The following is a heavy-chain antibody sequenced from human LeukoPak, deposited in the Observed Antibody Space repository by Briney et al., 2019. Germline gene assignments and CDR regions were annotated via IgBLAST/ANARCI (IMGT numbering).Heavy chain of an antibody. CDR3: ASSILWPRGAFDI. CDR1: GGSISSGDYY. D-gene: IGHD2-21*01. CDR2: IYYSGST. V-gene: IGHV4-30-4*08. J-gene: IGHJ3*02. Sequence: SETLSLTCTVSGGSISSGDYYWSWTRQPPGKGLEWIGYIYYSGSTYYNPSLKSRVTISVDTSKNQFSLKLSSVTAADTAVYYCASSILWPRGAFDIWGQGAMVTVSS.